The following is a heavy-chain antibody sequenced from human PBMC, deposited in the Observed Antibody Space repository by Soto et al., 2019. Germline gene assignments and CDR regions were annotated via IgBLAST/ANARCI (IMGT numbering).Heavy chain of an antibody. D-gene: IGHD3-16*01. J-gene: IGHJ4*02. CDR2: INPYNGNT. V-gene: IGHV1-18*01. CDR1: GYTFTSYG. CDR3: ARDWFGIDY. Sequence: QVQLVQSGAEVKKPGASVKVSCKASGYTFTSYGISWVRQAPGQGLEWMGWINPYNGNTNYAQKLQGRVTMTTDTTPNPAYMELQSLVSYDTAVYYCARDWFGIDYWGQGTLVTVSS.